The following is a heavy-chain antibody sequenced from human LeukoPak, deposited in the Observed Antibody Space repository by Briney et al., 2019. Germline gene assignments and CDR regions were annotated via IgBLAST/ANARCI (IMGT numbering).Heavy chain of an antibody. CDR2: ISGSGGST. D-gene: IGHD6-13*01. Sequence: GGSLRLSCAASGFTFSSYGMSWVRQAPGKGLEWGSAISGSGGSTYYADSVKGRFTISRDNSKNTLYLQMNSLRAEDTAVYYCAKDQPLWIAAAGTIDYWGQGTLVTVSS. J-gene: IGHJ4*02. V-gene: IGHV3-23*01. CDR1: GFTFSSYG. CDR3: AKDQPLWIAAAGTIDY.